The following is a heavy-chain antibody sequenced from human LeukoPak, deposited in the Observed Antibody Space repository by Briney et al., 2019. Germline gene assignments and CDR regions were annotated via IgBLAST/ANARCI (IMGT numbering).Heavy chain of an antibody. Sequence: ASVKVSCKASGYTITGYYMHWVRQAPGQGLEWMGWINPNSGGTNYAQKFQGRVTMTRDTSTSTAYMELSRLTSDDTAVYYCARAPPFQLRRRGHYHYAMDVWGQGTRVSVSS. CDR1: GYTITGYY. CDR3: ARAPPFQLRRRGHYHYAMDV. D-gene: IGHD1-1*01. CDR2: INPNSGGT. J-gene: IGHJ6*02. V-gene: IGHV1-2*02.